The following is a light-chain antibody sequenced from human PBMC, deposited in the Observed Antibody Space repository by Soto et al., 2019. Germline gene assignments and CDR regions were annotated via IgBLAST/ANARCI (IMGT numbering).Light chain of an antibody. J-gene: IGKJ1*01. CDR3: QQYNNWPPWT. CDR1: QSVSSN. Sequence: IVMTQSPATLSVSPGERATLSCRASQSVSSNLAWYQQKPGQAPRLLIYGASTRATGIPAGFSGSGSGTEFTLTISSLQSEDFAVYYCQQYNNWPPWTFGQGTKV. V-gene: IGKV3-15*01. CDR2: GAS.